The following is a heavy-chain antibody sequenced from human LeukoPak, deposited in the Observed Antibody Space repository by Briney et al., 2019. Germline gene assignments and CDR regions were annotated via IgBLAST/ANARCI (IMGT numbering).Heavy chain of an antibody. CDR3: TRVGGGTGWRNGF. Sequence: GASVKVSCKASGYSFASYGINWVRQAPGQGLEWMGWISAYNGHTDYAEKFQARFSMTTDTSTSTAYMELRSLTSDDTAVYYCTRVGGGTGWRNGFWGQGTQVTVSS. D-gene: IGHD6-19*01. J-gene: IGHJ4*02. CDR1: GYSFASYG. V-gene: IGHV1-18*01. CDR2: ISAYNGHT.